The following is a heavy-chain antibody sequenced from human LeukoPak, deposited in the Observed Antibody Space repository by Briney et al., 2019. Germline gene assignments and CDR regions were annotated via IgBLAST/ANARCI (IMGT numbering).Heavy chain of an antibody. D-gene: IGHD1-26*01. V-gene: IGHV3-23*01. CDR1: GFTFTSYS. J-gene: IGHJ4*02. CDR3: AKGGKWGVTPFDY. Sequence: PGGSLRLSCAASGFTFTSYSMNWVRQAPGKGLEWVSTFSGGGGSTYYADSVKGRFTISRDNSKHTMYLQVNSLRAEDAAVYYCAKGGKWGVTPFDYWGQGTLVTVSS. CDR2: FSGGGGST.